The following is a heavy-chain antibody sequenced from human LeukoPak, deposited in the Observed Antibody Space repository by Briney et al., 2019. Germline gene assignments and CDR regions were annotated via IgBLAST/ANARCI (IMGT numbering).Heavy chain of an antibody. J-gene: IGHJ4*02. Sequence: PGGSLRLSCAASGFTFSSYEMNWVRQAPGKGLEWVSYISSSGSTIYYADSVKGRFTISRDNAKNSLYLQMNSLRAEDTAVYYCARRYYDYVWGSDYYFDYWGQGTLVTVSS. CDR3: ARRYYDYVWGSDYYFDY. CDR1: GFTFSSYE. V-gene: IGHV3-48*03. CDR2: ISSSGSTI. D-gene: IGHD3-16*01.